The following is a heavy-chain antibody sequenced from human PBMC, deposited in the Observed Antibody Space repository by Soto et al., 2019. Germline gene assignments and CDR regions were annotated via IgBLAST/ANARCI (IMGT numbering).Heavy chain of an antibody. CDR1: GFTFSDYS. J-gene: IGHJ5*02. Sequence: QVQLVVSGGGLVKPGGSLRLSCAASGFTFSDYSMTWIRQAPGKGLEWVSYISSSDDTIFYADSVKGRFTISRDNAKNSLYLQMNSLRGEDTAIYYCARDTYGYGWFDPWGQGTLDTVSS. CDR2: ISSSDDTI. D-gene: IGHD5-18*01. V-gene: IGHV3-11*01. CDR3: ARDTYGYGWFDP.